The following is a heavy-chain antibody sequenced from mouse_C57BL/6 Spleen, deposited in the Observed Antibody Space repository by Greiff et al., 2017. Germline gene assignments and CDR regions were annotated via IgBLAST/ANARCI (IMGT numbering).Heavy chain of an antibody. CDR2: ISSGGSYT. J-gene: IGHJ1*03. CDR3: ARHEDYYGSSRYFDV. Sequence: EVHLVESGGDLVKPGGSLKLSCAASGFTFSSYGMSWVRQTPDKRLEWVATISSGGSYTYYPDSVKGRFTISRDNAKNTLYLQMSSLKSEDTAMYYCARHEDYYGSSRYFDVWGTGTTVTVSS. V-gene: IGHV5-6*01. CDR1: GFTFSSYG. D-gene: IGHD1-1*01.